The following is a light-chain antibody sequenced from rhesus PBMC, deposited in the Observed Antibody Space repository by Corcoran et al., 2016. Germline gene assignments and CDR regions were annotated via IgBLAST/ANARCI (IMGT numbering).Light chain of an antibody. J-gene: IGKJ1*01. V-gene: IGKV3-53*02. CDR1: QSVSTY. CDR2: DAS. CDR3: QKYSTSPRT. Sequence: QVILTQSPATLSLSPGERATLSCRASQSVSTYLAWYQPKPGQAPKLLIYDASSRATGIPDRFSGSGYGTEFTLTNSSLEPEDFAVYYCQKYSTSPRTFGQGTKVEIK.